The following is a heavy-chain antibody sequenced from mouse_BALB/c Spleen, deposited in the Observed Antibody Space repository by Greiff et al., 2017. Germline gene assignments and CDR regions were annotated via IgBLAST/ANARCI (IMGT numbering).Heavy chain of an antibody. Sequence: EVKLVESGGGLVKPGGSLKLSCAASGFTFSSYAMSWVRQTPEKRLEWVATISSGGSYTYYPDSVKGRFTISRDNAKNTLYLQMSSLRSEDTAMYYCARQGDGNYVDYWGQGTTLTVSS. CDR3: ARQGDGNYVDY. J-gene: IGHJ2*01. CDR1: GFTFSSYA. CDR2: ISSGGSYT. V-gene: IGHV5-9-3*01. D-gene: IGHD2-1*01.